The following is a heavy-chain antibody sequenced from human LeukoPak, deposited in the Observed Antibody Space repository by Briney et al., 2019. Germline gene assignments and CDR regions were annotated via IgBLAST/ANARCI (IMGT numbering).Heavy chain of an antibody. V-gene: IGHV3-21*01. CDR2: ISSSSSYI. D-gene: IGHD1-26*01. J-gene: IGHJ4*02. Sequence: GGSLRLSCAASGFTFSSYGMHWVRQAPGKGLGWVSSISSSSSYIYYADSVKGRFTISRDNAKNSLYLQMNSLRAEDTAVYYCARGLNSGSYAFDYWGQGTLVTVSS. CDR1: GFTFSSYG. CDR3: ARGLNSGSYAFDY.